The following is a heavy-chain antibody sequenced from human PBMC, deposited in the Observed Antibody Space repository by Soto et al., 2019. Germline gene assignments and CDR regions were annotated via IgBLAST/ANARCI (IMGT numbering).Heavy chain of an antibody. CDR1: GLTVSSNY. D-gene: IGHD3-22*01. V-gene: IGHV3-53*01. Sequence: GGSLRLSCAASGLTVSSNYMSWVRQAPGKGLEWVSIVFSGGSTGYADSVKGRFTISRDNAKNSLYLQMNSLRAGDTALYYCARVSSVDGPHDYWGQGTLVTVSS. CDR3: ARVSSVDGPHDY. J-gene: IGHJ4*02. CDR2: VFSGGST.